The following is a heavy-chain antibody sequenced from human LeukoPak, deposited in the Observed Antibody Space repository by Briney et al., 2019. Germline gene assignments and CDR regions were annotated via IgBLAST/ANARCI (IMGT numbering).Heavy chain of an antibody. CDR1: EFTFSSYA. J-gene: IGHJ4*02. V-gene: IGHV3-7*01. D-gene: IGHD2-8*01. Sequence: GRSLRLSCAASEFTFSSYAMHWVRQAPGKGLEWVASIREDGSQKSAVDSVRGRFTIARDNAKNSVYLQMDSLRAEDTAVYYCARGPTNGQAFDYWGQGTLVSVSS. CDR3: ARGPTNGQAFDY. CDR2: IREDGSQK.